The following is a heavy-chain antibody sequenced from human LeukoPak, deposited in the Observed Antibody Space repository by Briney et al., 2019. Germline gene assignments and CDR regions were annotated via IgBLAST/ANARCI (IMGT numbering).Heavy chain of an antibody. CDR3: TTDPGEWLLRNDY. V-gene: IGHV3-15*01. D-gene: IGHD3-3*01. Sequence: KSGGSLRLSCAASGFTFSNAWMSWVRQAPGKGLEWVGRIKSKTDGGTTDYAALVKGRFTISRDDSKNTLYLQMNSLKTEDTAVYYCTTDPGEWLLRNDYWDQGTLVTVSS. CDR1: GFTFSNAW. J-gene: IGHJ4*02. CDR2: IKSKTDGGTT.